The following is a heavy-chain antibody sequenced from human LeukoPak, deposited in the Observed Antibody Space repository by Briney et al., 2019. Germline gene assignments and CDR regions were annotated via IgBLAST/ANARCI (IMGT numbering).Heavy chain of an antibody. J-gene: IGHJ4*02. Sequence: PGRSLRLSCAASGFTFDDYAMHWVRQAPGKGLEWVSGISWNSGSIGYADSVKGRFTISRDNAKNSLYLQMNSLRAEDTALYYCAKDKRAAADYYFDYWGQGTLVTVSS. CDR3: AKDKRAAADYYFDY. D-gene: IGHD6-13*01. CDR1: GFTFDDYA. CDR2: ISWNSGSI. V-gene: IGHV3-9*01.